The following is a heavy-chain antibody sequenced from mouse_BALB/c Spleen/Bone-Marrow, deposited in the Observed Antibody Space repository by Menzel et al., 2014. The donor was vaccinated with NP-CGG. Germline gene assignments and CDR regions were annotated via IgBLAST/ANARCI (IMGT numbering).Heavy chain of an antibody. CDR1: GYTFTSYW. CDR2: FAPGSGNT. Sequence: DLVKPGASVKLSCKASGYTFTSYWINWIKQRPGQGLEWIGRFAPGSGNTYYNEMFKGKATLTVDTSSSTAYIQLSSLSSEDSPVYFCARSPMITESYAMDYWGQGTSVTVSS. V-gene: IGHV1S41*01. D-gene: IGHD2-4*01. J-gene: IGHJ4*01. CDR3: ARSPMITESYAMDY.